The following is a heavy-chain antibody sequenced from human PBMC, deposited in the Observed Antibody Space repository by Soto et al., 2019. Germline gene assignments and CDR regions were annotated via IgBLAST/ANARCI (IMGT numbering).Heavy chain of an antibody. CDR2: IYYSGST. J-gene: IGHJ3*02. CDR1: GGSISSYY. D-gene: IGHD1-26*01. CDR3: NARELLWDAFDI. V-gene: IGHV4-59*01. Sequence: SETLSLTCTVSGGSISSYYWSWIRQPPGKGLEWIGYIYYSGSTNYNPSLKSRVTISVDTSKNQFSLKLSSVTAADTAVYYCNARELLWDAFDIWGQGTMVTVSS.